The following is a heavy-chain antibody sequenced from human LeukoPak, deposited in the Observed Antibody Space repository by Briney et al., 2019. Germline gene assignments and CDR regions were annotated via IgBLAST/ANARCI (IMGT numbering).Heavy chain of an antibody. J-gene: IGHJ6*02. CDR1: GGSISSSSYY. V-gene: IGHV4-39*01. CDR2: IYYSGST. CDR3: ARLADYSNFYYYCGMDV. D-gene: IGHD4-11*01. Sequence: SETLSLTCTVSGGSISSSSYYWGWIRQPPGKGLEWIGSIYYSGSTYYNPSLKSRVTISVDTSKNQFSLKLSSVTAADTAVYYCARLADYSNFYYYCGMDVWGQGTTVTVSS.